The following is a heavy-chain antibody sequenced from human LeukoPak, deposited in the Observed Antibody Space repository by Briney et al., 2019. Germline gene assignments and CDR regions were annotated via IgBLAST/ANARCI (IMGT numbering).Heavy chain of an antibody. Sequence: GGSLRLSCAASGFTFSDYYMSWIRQAPGKGLEWVSYISNSNTYTNYAHSVKGRFTISRDNDKNSLYLQMNSLRAEDTAVYYCARGGRGWLRTPRFDYWGQGTLVTVSS. V-gene: IGHV3-11*03. D-gene: IGHD5-12*01. J-gene: IGHJ4*02. CDR1: GFTFSDYY. CDR2: ISNSNTYT. CDR3: ARGGRGWLRTPRFDY.